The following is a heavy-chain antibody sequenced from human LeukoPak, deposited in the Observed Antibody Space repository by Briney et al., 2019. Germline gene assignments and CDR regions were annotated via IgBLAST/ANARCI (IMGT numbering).Heavy chain of an antibody. CDR3: TTSFRDREEKIDY. J-gene: IGHJ4*02. CDR1: GFTFSSYG. D-gene: IGHD2-21*01. CDR2: VKEDGSEK. V-gene: IGHV3-7*01. Sequence: GGSLRLSCAASGFTFSSYGMHWVRQAPGNGLEWVANVKEDGSEKKYVDSVKGRFTISRDNAKNSLYLQMNSLRAEDTAVYYCTTSFRDREEKIDYWGQGTLVTVSS.